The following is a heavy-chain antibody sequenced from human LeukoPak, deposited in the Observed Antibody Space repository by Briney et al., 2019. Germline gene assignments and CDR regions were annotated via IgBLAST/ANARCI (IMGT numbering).Heavy chain of an antibody. V-gene: IGHV1-18*01. CDR1: GYTFTSYD. CDR2: ISTYNDNT. J-gene: IGHJ4*02. Sequence: ASAKVSCKASGYTFTSYDISWVRQAPGQGLEWMGWISTYNDNTHYAQKLQGRVTTTTDTSTSTVCMELKSLRSDDTAVYYCARIQSRIIAARPGNPAFDYWGRGTLVTVSS. D-gene: IGHD6-6*01. CDR3: ARIQSRIIAARPGNPAFDY.